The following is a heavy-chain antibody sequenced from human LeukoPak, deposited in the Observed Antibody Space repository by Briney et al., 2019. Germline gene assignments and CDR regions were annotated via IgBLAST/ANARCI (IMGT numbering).Heavy chain of an antibody. CDR2: IYPGDSDT. CDR1: GYSFTSYW. J-gene: IGHJ5*02. CDR3: ARQVPGCSGGSCYSGWFDP. V-gene: IGHV5-51*01. D-gene: IGHD2-15*01. Sequence: GESLKISCKGSGYSFTSYWIGWVRQMPGKGLEWVAIIYPGDSDTRYSQSFQGQVTMSADKSISTAYLQWSSLKASDTAMYYCARQVPGCSGGSCYSGWFDPWGQGTLVTVSS.